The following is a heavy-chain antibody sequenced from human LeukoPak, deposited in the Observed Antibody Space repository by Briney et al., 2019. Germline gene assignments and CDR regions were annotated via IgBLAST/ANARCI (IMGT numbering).Heavy chain of an antibody. CDR3: ARGSSGWYLRVYFDY. Sequence: SVKVSCKASGGTFSSYAISWVRQAPGQGLEWMGGIIPIFGTANYAQKFQGRVTITADKSTSAAYMELSSLRSEDTAVYYCARGSSGWYLRVYFDYWGQRTLVTVSS. CDR2: IIPIFGTA. CDR1: GGTFSSYA. J-gene: IGHJ4*02. V-gene: IGHV1-69*06. D-gene: IGHD6-19*01.